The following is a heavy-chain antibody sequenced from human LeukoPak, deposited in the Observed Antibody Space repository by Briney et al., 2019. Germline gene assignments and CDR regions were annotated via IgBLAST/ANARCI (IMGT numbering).Heavy chain of an antibody. Sequence: PGGSLRLSCAASGFTFSHHYMSWIRQAPGKGLEWVSHISSGNGYTDYADSVKGRFIISRDNAKNSLYLQMNSLRAEDTAVYYCAREAAYCGGDCFDAFDIWGQGTMVTVSS. CDR3: AREAAYCGGDCFDAFDI. D-gene: IGHD2-21*02. CDR1: GFTFSHHY. J-gene: IGHJ3*02. V-gene: IGHV3-11*05. CDR2: ISSGNGYT.